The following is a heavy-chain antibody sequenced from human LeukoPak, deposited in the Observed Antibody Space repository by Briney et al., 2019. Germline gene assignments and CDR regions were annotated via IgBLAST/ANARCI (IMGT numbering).Heavy chain of an antibody. CDR2: ISGSGGST. V-gene: IGHV3-23*01. Sequence: PGGSLRLSCAASGFTFSSYAMSWVRQAPGKGLEWVSAISGSGGSTYYADSVKGRFTISRDNSKNTLYLQMNSLRADDTAVYYCARDSGTTVGYFDYWGQGTLVTVSS. D-gene: IGHD4-23*01. CDR1: GFTFSSYA. J-gene: IGHJ4*02. CDR3: ARDSGTTVGYFDY.